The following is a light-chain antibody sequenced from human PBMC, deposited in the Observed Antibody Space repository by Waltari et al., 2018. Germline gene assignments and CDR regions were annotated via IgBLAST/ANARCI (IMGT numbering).Light chain of an antibody. CDR1: SSDVGGFNY. V-gene: IGLV2-14*03. CDR3: SSYTSSSTL. CDR2: DVN. J-gene: IGLJ2*01. Sequence: QSALTQPAPVSGSPGQSITISCTGTSSDVGGFNYVSWYPQQPDKTPKIMIYDVNNRASGVSNRFSGSKSGNTASLTISGLQAEDEADYYCSSYTSSSTLFGGGTKLTVL.